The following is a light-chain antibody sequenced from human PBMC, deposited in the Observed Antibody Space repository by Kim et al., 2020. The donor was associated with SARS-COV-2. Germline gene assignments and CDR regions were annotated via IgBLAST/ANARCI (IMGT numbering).Light chain of an antibody. CDR3: CSYAGSSTWV. J-gene: IGLJ3*02. CDR1: SSDVGSYNL. CDR2: EVS. V-gene: IGLV2-23*02. Sequence: QSALTQPASVSGSPGQSITISCTGTSSDVGSYNLVSWYQQHPGKAPKLMISEVSKRPSGVSNRFSGSKSGNTASLTISGLQAEDEADYYCCSYAGSSTWVFGGGTKVTVL.